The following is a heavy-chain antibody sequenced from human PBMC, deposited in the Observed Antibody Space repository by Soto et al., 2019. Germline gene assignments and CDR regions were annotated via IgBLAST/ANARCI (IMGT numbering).Heavy chain of an antibody. J-gene: IGHJ4*02. D-gene: IGHD5-18*01. CDR3: ARATRGYSYGSIDY. Sequence: TLSLTCTVSGGSISSYYWSWIRQPPGKGLEWIGYIYYSGSTNYNPSLKSRVTISVDTSKNQFSLKLSSVTAADTAVYYCARATRGYSYGSIDYWGQGTLVTVSS. CDR1: GGSISSYY. V-gene: IGHV4-59*01. CDR2: IYYSGST.